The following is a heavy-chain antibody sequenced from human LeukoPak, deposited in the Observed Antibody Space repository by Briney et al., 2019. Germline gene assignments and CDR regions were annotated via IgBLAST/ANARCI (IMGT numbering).Heavy chain of an antibody. CDR3: ARGSGDSSGYHDAFDI. Sequence: ASVKVSCKASGYTFTGYYMHWVRQAPGQGLEWMGWINPNSGGTNYAQKFQGRVTMTRDTSINTAYMELSRLRSDDTAVYYCARGSGDSSGYHDAFDIWGQGTMVTVSS. V-gene: IGHV1-2*02. D-gene: IGHD3-22*01. CDR2: INPNSGGT. J-gene: IGHJ3*02. CDR1: GYTFTGYY.